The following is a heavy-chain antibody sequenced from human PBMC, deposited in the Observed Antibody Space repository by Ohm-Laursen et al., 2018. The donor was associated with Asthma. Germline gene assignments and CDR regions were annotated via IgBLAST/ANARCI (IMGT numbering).Heavy chain of an antibody. D-gene: IGHD3-22*01. CDR3: ARSNSYYYDSSGYDY. V-gene: IGHV3-7*03. CDR2: IKQDGSDK. Sequence: SLRLSCAASGFTFSSYGMHWVRQAPGKGLEWVANIKQDGSDKYYVDSVKGRFTISRDNAKNSVYLQLNSLRAEDTAVYHCARSNSYYYDSSGYDYWGQGTRVTVSS. J-gene: IGHJ4*02. CDR1: GFTFSSYG.